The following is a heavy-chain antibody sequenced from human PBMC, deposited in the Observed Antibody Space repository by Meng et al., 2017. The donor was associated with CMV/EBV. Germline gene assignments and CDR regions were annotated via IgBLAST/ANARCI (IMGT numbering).Heavy chain of an antibody. CDR1: GSTFTGYD. CDR3: ARRIVVVPAAYPGY. D-gene: IGHD2-2*01. V-gene: IGHV1-2*02. CDR2: INPNGGGT. Sequence: ASGSTFTGYDIHWVRQAPGQGPEWMGWINPNGGGTNYAQKFQGRVTMTLDTSISTAYMELSRLRSDDTAVYYCARRIVVVPAAYPGYWGQGTLVTVSS. J-gene: IGHJ4*02.